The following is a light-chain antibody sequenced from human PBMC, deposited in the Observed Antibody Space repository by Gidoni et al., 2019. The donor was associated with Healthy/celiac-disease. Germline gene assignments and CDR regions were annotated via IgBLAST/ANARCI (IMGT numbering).Light chain of an antibody. J-gene: IGLJ2*01. CDR2: EVS. CDR1: SSDVGDYNY. V-gene: IGLV2-14*01. CDR3: SSYTSSITVL. Sequence: QSALTQPASVSGSPGQSITISCTGTSSDVGDYNYVSWYQQHPGKAPKLMIYEVSNWPSGVSNRFSSSLTISGLQAEDEADYYCSSYTSSITVLFGGGTKLTVL.